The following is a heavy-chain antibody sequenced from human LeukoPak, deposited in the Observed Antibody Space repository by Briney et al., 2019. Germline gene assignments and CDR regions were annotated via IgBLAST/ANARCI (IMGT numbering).Heavy chain of an antibody. CDR3: ARCFGSTSWGFDY. CDR2: IHYSGST. V-gene: IGHV4-31*03. D-gene: IGHD2-2*01. J-gene: IGHJ4*02. CDR1: GGSISSGGYY. Sequence: ASQTLSLTCTVSGGSISSGGYYWSWIRQHPGKGLEWIGYIHYSGSTYYNPSLKSRVTISVDTSKNQFSLKLSSVTAADTAVYYCARCFGSTSWGFDYWGQGTLVTVSS.